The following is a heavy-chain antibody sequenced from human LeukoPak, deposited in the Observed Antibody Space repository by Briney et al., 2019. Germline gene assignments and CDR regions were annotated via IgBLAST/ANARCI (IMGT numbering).Heavy chain of an antibody. CDR2: ISYDGSNK. Sequence: GGSLRLSCAASGFTFSSYGMHWVRQAPGKGLEWVAVISYDGSNKYYADSVKGRFTISRDNSKNTLYLQMNSLRAEDTAVYYCARARSSYGYGDAFDIWGQGTMVTVSS. J-gene: IGHJ3*02. D-gene: IGHD5-18*01. CDR3: ARARSSYGYGDAFDI. CDR1: GFTFSSYG. V-gene: IGHV3-30*03.